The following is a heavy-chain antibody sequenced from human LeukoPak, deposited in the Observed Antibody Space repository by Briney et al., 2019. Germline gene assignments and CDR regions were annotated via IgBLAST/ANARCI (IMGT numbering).Heavy chain of an antibody. Sequence: GGSLRLSCAASGFTFSSYAMSWVRQAPGKGLEWVSAISGSGGSTYYADSVKGRFTISRDNSKNTLYLPMNNLRAEDTAVYYCARGVLEWLSYYFDYWGQGVLVTVAS. J-gene: IGHJ4*02. D-gene: IGHD3-3*01. V-gene: IGHV3-23*01. CDR2: ISGSGGST. CDR1: GFTFSSYA. CDR3: ARGVLEWLSYYFDY.